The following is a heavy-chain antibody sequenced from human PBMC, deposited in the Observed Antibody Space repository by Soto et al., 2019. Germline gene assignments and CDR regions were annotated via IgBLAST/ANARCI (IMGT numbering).Heavy chain of an antibody. Sequence: PGGSLRLSCEASGFTFSAYLMTWIRQAPGKGLEWVSSISGTDGTTYHADSVKGRFSISRDNSKNTLYLQMNSLSVNDTAVYYCVKPELGIRGFDLWGQGTMVTV. J-gene: IGHJ3*01. V-gene: IGHV3-23*01. CDR3: VKPELGIRGFDL. D-gene: IGHD7-27*01. CDR1: GFTFSAYL. CDR2: ISGTDGTT.